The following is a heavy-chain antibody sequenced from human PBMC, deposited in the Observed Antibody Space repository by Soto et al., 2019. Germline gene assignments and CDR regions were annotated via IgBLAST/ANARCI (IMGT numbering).Heavy chain of an antibody. D-gene: IGHD3-22*01. J-gene: IGHJ4*02. CDR1: GYTFTSYG. CDR2: INTYNANT. V-gene: IGHV1-18*01. CDR3: ARDPSYYDRSGYPFEF. Sequence: QVQLVQSGAEVKKPGASVKVSCKASGYTFTSYGISWVRQAPGQGLEWMGWINTYNANTNHARNFQGRVTMTTDTXTXXAYMELRSLRSDDTAVYFCARDPSYYDRSGYPFEFWGQGTLVTVSS.